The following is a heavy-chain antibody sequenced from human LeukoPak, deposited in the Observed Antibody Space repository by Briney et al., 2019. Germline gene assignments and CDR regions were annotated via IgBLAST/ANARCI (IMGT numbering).Heavy chain of an antibody. CDR2: IYTSGST. J-gene: IGHJ6*02. Sequence: SETLSLTCTVSGGSIGSYYWSWIRQPAGKGLEWIGRIYTSGSTNYNPSLKSRVTMSVDTSKNQFPLKLSSVTAADTAVYYCARDRIAAAGYYYGMDVWGQGTTVTVSS. V-gene: IGHV4-4*07. D-gene: IGHD6-13*01. CDR3: ARDRIAAAGYYYGMDV. CDR1: GGSIGSYY.